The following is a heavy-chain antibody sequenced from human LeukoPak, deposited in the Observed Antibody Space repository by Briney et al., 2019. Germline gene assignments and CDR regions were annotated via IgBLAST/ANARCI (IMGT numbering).Heavy chain of an antibody. CDR1: GFTFSAYA. D-gene: IGHD1-1*01. CDR3: VKITSVTGGDC. Sequence: PGVSLRLSCSASGFTFSAYAMYWVRQAPGKGLEYVSGISSNGGSSFYADSVRGRFTISRDNSKNTLYLQMSSLRAEDTAVYYCVKITSVTGGDCWGQGTRLTVPS. CDR2: ISSNGGSS. J-gene: IGHJ4*02. V-gene: IGHV3-64D*09.